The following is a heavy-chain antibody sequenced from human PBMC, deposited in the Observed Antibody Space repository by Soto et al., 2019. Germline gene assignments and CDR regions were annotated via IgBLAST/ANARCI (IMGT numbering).Heavy chain of an antibody. J-gene: IGHJ6*02. CDR1: GFTFSSYA. Sequence: GGSLRLSCAASGFTFSSYAMHWVRQAPGKGLEWVAVISYDGSSKYYADSVKGRFTISRDNSKNTLYLQMNSLRAEDTAVYYCARPSPMDYYGSGLEPANYYYYGMDVWGQGTTVTVSS. V-gene: IGHV3-30-3*01. CDR3: ARPSPMDYYGSGLEPANYYYYGMDV. D-gene: IGHD3-10*01. CDR2: ISYDGSSK.